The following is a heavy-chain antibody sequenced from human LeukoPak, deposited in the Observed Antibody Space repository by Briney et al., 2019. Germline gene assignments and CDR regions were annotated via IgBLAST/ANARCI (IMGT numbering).Heavy chain of an antibody. CDR2: ISSSSSTI. Sequence: GGSLRLSCAASGFTFSSYSMNWVRQAPGKGLEWVSYISSSSSTIYYADSVKGRFTISRDNAKNSLYLQMNSLRAEDTAVYYCARGSYGSGSYLRWDYYYYMDVWGKGTTVTISS. CDR1: GFTFSSYS. J-gene: IGHJ6*03. CDR3: ARGSYGSGSYLRWDYYYYMDV. D-gene: IGHD3-10*01. V-gene: IGHV3-48*01.